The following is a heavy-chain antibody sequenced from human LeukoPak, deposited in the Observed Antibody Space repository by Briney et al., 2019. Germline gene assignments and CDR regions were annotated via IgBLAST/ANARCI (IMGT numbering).Heavy chain of an antibody. J-gene: IGHJ4*02. Sequence: GGSLRLPCAASGFNFSTYWMSWVRQAPGKGLEWVSAISGSGGSTYYADSVKGRFTISRDNSKNTLYLQMNSLRAEDTAVYYCAKDREGAAAADYWGQGTLVTVSS. CDR3: AKDREGAAAADY. V-gene: IGHV3-23*01. CDR2: ISGSGGST. CDR1: GFNFSTYW. D-gene: IGHD6-13*01.